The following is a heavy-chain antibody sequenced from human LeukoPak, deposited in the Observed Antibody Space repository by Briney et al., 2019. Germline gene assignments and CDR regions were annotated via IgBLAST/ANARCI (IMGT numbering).Heavy chain of an antibody. D-gene: IGHD4/OR15-4a*01. Sequence: PGGSLKLSCAASGFTVSDNYMTWVRQAPGKGLEWVSLISNGGNTYYEDSVKGRFTISRDISQNMLYLQMNSLRAEDTAVSYCARGGALDIWGQGTMVNVS. CDR1: GFTVSDNY. CDR2: ISNGGNT. CDR3: ARGGALDI. V-gene: IGHV3-53*01. J-gene: IGHJ3*02.